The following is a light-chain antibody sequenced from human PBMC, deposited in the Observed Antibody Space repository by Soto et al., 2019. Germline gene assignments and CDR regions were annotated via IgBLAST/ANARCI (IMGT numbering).Light chain of an antibody. CDR1: NSNIGTYT. V-gene: IGLV1-44*01. CDR3: ASWDDSLSGGV. Sequence: QAVVTQPPSASGTPGQRVIISGSGSNSNIGTYTVNWYQQLPGTAPKLLIYTDYQRPSGVPDRFSGSRSGTSASLAISGLQSEDEADYYCASWDDSLSGGVFGGGTKLPVL. CDR2: TDY. J-gene: IGLJ3*02.